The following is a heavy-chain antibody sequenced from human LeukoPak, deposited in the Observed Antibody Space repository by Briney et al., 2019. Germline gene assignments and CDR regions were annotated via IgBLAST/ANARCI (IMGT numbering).Heavy chain of an antibody. CDR2: IYYSGST. CDR1: GGSISSSSYY. J-gene: IGHJ6*03. D-gene: IGHD1-26*01. CDR3: ARGHYSGSYLYYYYYYYMDV. V-gene: IGHV4-39*07. Sequence: SETLSLTCTVSGGSISSSSYYWGWIRQPPGKGLEWIGSIYYSGSTYYNPSLKSRVTISVDTSKNQFSLKLSSVTAADTAVYYCARGHYSGSYLYYYYYYYMDVWGKGTTVTVSS.